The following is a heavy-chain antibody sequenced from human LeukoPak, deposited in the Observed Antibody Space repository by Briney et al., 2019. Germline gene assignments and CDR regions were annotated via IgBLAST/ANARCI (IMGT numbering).Heavy chain of an antibody. CDR2: IYHSGST. V-gene: IGHV4-38-2*02. J-gene: IGHJ3*02. CDR3: ARGYYDSSGYGGDAFDI. CDR1: GYSISSGYY. D-gene: IGHD3-22*01. Sequence: SETLSLTCTVSGYSISSGYYWGWIRQPPGKGLEWIGSIYHSGSTYYNPSLKSRVTISVDTSKNQFSPKLSSVTAADTAVYYCARGYYDSSGYGGDAFDIWGQGTMVTVSS.